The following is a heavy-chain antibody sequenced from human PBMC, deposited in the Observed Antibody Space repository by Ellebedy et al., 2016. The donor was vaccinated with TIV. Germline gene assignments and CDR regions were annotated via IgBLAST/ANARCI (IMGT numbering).Heavy chain of an antibody. CDR2: IYYSGSA. CDR3: ARGLTGNAFDI. D-gene: IGHD1-20*01. V-gene: IGHV4-30-4*01. Sequence: MPSETLSLTCTVPGGSINSGDYYWSWIRQPPGKGLEGVGYIYYSGSAYYNSSLKGRVKKSVDRSKKQKSLELNSVTAADTAVYFCARGLTGNAFDIWGQGTMVTVSS. J-gene: IGHJ3*02. CDR1: GGSINSGDYY.